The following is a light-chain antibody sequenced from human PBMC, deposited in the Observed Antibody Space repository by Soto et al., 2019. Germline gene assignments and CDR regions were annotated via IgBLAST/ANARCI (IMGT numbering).Light chain of an antibody. CDR2: GVT. V-gene: IGLV2-14*01. Sequence: QSALTQPASVSGSPGQSITISCTGSNSDIGAYNYVSWYQQHPGKAPKLIIHGVTNRPSGVSHRFSGSKSDYTASLTISGLQAEDEGDYYCSSYAGSYPFVFGTGTKVTV. CDR3: SSYAGSYPFV. CDR1: NSDIGAYNY. J-gene: IGLJ1*01.